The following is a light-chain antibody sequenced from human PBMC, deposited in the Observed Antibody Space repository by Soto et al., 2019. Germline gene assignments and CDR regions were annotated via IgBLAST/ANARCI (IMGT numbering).Light chain of an antibody. V-gene: IGKV3-15*01. Sequence: EIVMTQSPATLSVSPGERVTLSCRASQSINNNLAWYQQKPGQAPRLLVYGASTRAAGIPARFSGSGSGTEFSLTISSLQSEDFAVYYCQQYNNRPPDTFGQGTKLEIK. J-gene: IGKJ2*01. CDR1: QSINNN. CDR2: GAS. CDR3: QQYNNRPPDT.